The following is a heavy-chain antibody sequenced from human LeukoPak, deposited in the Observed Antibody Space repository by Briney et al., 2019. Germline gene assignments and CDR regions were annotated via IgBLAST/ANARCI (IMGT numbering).Heavy chain of an antibody. CDR3: ARMYYDSPHDAFDI. CDR2: IWYDGSNK. V-gene: IGHV3-33*01. D-gene: IGHD3-3*01. CDR1: GFTFSSYG. J-gene: IGHJ3*02. Sequence: PGGSLRLSCAASGFTFSSYGMHWVRQAPGKGLEWVAVIWYDGSNKYYADSVKGRFTISRDNSKNTLYLQMNSLRAEDTAVYYCARMYYDSPHDAFDIWGQGTMVTVSS.